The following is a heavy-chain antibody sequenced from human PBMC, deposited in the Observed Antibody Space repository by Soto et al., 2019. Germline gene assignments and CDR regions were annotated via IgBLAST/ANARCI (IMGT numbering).Heavy chain of an antibody. CDR2: IYNSGIT. CDR3: ARGVTVFGLVSRFWFDP. V-gene: IGHV4-30-4*01. CDR1: GGSISSGDCS. Sequence: SETLSLTCTVSGGSISSGDCSWSWVRQSPGKGLEWIGHIYNSGITYYNPSLKSRVVISIDTSRNQFSLRLNSLTAADRAVYFCARGVTVFGLVSRFWFDPWGQGTLVTVSS. J-gene: IGHJ5*02. D-gene: IGHD3-3*01.